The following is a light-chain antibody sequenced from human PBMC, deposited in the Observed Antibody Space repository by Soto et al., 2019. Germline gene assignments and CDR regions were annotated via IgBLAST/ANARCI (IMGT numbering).Light chain of an antibody. CDR1: QSLLYSDGYNY. V-gene: IGKV2-28*01. CDR2: LSS. CDR3: MQALESRT. Sequence: DIVMTQSPLSLPVTPGEPASISCRSSQSLLYSDGYNYLDWYLQKPGQSPQLLIYLSSNRASGVPDRFSGSGSGTDFTLKISRVEAEDVGIYYCMQALESRTFGQGTKVEIK. J-gene: IGKJ1*01.